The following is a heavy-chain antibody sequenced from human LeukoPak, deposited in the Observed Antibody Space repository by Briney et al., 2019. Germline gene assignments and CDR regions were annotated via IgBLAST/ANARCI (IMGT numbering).Heavy chain of an antibody. CDR3: ARLQGLGDNYLDF. CDR2: ISYSGST. V-gene: IGHV4-59*08. CDR1: DGSIITYY. Sequence: PSYTLSLTCTWSDGSIITYYWSWLRQPPRNGLDWIGYISYSGSTNYNPALTTLKSRVTFSVDTSKTQFSLTLSSVTAADTAVYYCARLQGLGDNYLDFWGQGALVTVSS. D-gene: IGHD3-16*01. J-gene: IGHJ4*02.